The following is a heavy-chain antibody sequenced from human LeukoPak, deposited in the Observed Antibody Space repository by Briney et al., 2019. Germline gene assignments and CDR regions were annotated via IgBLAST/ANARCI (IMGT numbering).Heavy chain of an antibody. J-gene: IGHJ3*02. CDR1: GFTLSSYA. Sequence: TGGSLRLSCAASGFTLSSYAMSWVRQAPGKGLEWVSAISGSGGSTYYADSVKGRFTISRDNSKNTLYLQMNSLRAEDTAVYYCAKLMGGVVILDAFDIWGQGTMVTVSS. CDR2: ISGSGGST. D-gene: IGHD3-3*01. V-gene: IGHV3-23*01. CDR3: AKLMGGVVILDAFDI.